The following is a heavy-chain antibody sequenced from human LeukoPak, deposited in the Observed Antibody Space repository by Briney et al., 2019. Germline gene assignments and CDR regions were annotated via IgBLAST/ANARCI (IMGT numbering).Heavy chain of an antibody. CDR3: AKGGSGYYVFDY. Sequence: GGSLRLSCAASGFTFSSYAMHWVRQAPGKGLEWVAVISYDGSNKYYADSVKGRFTISRDNSKDTLYLQMNSLRAEDTAVYYCAKGGSGYYVFDYWGQGTLVTVSS. J-gene: IGHJ4*02. CDR2: ISYDGSNK. D-gene: IGHD3-22*01. V-gene: IGHV3-30-3*01. CDR1: GFTFSSYA.